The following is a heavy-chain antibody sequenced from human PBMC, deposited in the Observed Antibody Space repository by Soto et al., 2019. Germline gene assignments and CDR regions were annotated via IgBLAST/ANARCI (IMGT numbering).Heavy chain of an antibody. V-gene: IGHV1-69*18. Sequence: QVQLEQSGAEVKRPGSSVKVSCKTSGGNFNTYPISWVRQAPGHRLEWMGKIIPIFGTPDYAQKVQGRVTINADEATTTVYMELRSLKSDDSAVYYCARDSRLWGSTGWKRENLFDIWGQGTMVTVSS. CDR1: GGNFNTYP. D-gene: IGHD3-16*01. CDR3: ARDSRLWGSTGWKRENLFDI. CDR2: IIPIFGTP. J-gene: IGHJ3*02.